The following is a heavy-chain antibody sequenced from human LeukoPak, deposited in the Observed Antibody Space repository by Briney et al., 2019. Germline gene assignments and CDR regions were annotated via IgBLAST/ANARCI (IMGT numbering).Heavy chain of an antibody. CDR3: VLGGDFDY. J-gene: IGHJ4*02. CDR1: GGSFSSYY. Sequence: PSETLSLTCAVYGGSFSSYYWTWIRQPPGKGLEWIGEINHSGSTNYNPSLKSRVTMSVDTSKNQLSLRLNSVTAADTAVYYCVLGGDFDYWGQGTLVTVSS. V-gene: IGHV4-34*01. D-gene: IGHD3-16*01. CDR2: INHSGST.